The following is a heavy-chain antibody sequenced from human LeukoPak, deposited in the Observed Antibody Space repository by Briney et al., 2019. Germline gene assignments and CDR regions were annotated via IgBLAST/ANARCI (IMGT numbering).Heavy chain of an antibody. V-gene: IGHV1-18*01. CDR3: ARYWYCSGRSCHDRLHL. D-gene: IGHD2-15*01. J-gene: IGHJ5*02. Sequence: ASVKVSCKASADAFPNYAIAWVRQAPGQGLEWMGWISAYNGNTKYAQKLQGRVTMTTDKSTSTAYMELRSLRSLDSAVYYWARYWYCSGRSCHDRLHLWGQGNLVTVSS. CDR2: ISAYNGNT. CDR1: ADAFPNYA.